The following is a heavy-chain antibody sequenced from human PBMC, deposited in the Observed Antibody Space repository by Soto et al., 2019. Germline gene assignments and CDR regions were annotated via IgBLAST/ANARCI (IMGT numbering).Heavy chain of an antibody. CDR2: TYYSGSI. J-gene: IGHJ3*02. D-gene: IGHD4-17*01. Sequence: QVQLQESGPGLVKPSQTLSLTCTVSGASISSGDYYWSWIRQPPGKGLEWIGFTYYSGSIFYNPSLNSRPSISLDTSNNHFSLKLASVTAADTAVYYCARAYADYGDAFDIWGQGTMVTVSS. CDR1: GASISSGDYY. V-gene: IGHV4-30-4*01. CDR3: ARAYADYGDAFDI.